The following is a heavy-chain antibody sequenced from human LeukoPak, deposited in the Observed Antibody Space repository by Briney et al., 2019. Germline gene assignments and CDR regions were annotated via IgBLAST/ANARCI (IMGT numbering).Heavy chain of an antibody. CDR3: AKETYSSGWYPYFDY. Sequence: GGSLRLSCVASGFTFSSYAMSWVRQAPGKGLEWVSGISGSGGSTYYADSVKGRFTISRDNSKNTLFLQMNSLRAEDTTVYYCAKETYSSGWYPYFDYWGQGTLVTVSS. J-gene: IGHJ4*02. CDR1: GFTFSSYA. CDR2: ISGSGGST. V-gene: IGHV3-23*01. D-gene: IGHD6-19*01.